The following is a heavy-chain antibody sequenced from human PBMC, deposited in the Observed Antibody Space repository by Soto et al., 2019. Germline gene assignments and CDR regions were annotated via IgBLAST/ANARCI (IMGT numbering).Heavy chain of an antibody. CDR1: GFTFSSYA. V-gene: IGHV3-11*06. D-gene: IGHD2-15*01. J-gene: IGHJ4*02. Sequence: PGGSLRLSCAASGFTFSSYAMSWIRQAPGKGLEWVSYISSSSSYTNYADSVKGRFTISRDNAKNSLYLQMNSLRAEDTAVYYCARSEGIDYWGQGTLVTVSS. CDR2: ISSSSSYT. CDR3: ARSEGIDY.